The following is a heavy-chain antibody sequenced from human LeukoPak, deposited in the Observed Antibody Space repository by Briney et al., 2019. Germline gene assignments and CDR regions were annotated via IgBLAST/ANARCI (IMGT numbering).Heavy chain of an antibody. V-gene: IGHV3-30*02. CDR3: AKDREICSSTSCHTPVDY. CDR1: GFTFSSYG. CDR2: IRYDGSNK. J-gene: IGHJ4*02. Sequence: GGSLRLSCAASGFTFSSYGMHWVRQAPGKGLEWVAFIRYDGSNKYYADSVKGRFTISRDNSKNTLYLQMNSLRAEDTAVYYCAKDREICSSTSCHTPVDYWGQGTLVTVSS. D-gene: IGHD2-2*01.